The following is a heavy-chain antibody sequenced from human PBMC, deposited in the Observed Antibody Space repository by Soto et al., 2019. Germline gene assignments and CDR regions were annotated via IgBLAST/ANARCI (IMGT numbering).Heavy chain of an antibody. CDR2: INLDGSTK. J-gene: IGHJ3*02. Sequence: GGSLRLSCVASGFTFSRYWMSWVRQAPGKGLEWVANINLDGSTKYHVDSARGRFTISRDNAKSALFLQMNSLRAEDTALYYCARERPASSSAFDIWGQGTVVTVSS. CDR1: GFTFSRYW. V-gene: IGHV3-7*01. D-gene: IGHD3-16*02. CDR3: ARERPASSSAFDI.